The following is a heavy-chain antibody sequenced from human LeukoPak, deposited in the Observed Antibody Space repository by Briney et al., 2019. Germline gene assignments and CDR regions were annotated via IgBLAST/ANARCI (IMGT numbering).Heavy chain of an antibody. CDR2: INQDGSKE. Sequence: PGASLRLSCAASEFTFRSYWMTWVRQAPGKGLEWVANINQDGSKEYYLDSVKGRFTISRDNDKNSLYLQVNSLRAEDTAVYYCAKGGYINGYDYWGQGTLVTVSS. CDR1: EFTFRSYW. V-gene: IGHV3-7*01. D-gene: IGHD5-18*01. CDR3: AKGGYINGYDY. J-gene: IGHJ4*02.